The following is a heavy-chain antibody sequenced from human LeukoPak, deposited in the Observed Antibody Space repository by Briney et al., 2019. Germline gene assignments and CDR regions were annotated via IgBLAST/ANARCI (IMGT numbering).Heavy chain of an antibody. V-gene: IGHV3-23*01. CDR1: GFTSSTYA. D-gene: IGHD3-22*01. CDR2: ISGTGGST. Sequence: GGSLRLSCAASGFTSSTYAMTWVRQAPGKGLEWVSLISGTGGSTYYADSVKGRFTISRDNSRNTLYLQLNNLRAEDTAIYYCAKAYGTNGYYQLPIDFWGQGTLVTVSS. J-gene: IGHJ4*02. CDR3: AKAYGTNGYYQLPIDF.